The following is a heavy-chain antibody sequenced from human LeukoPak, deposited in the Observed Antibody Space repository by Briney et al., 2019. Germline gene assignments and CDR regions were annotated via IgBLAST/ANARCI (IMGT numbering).Heavy chain of an antibody. D-gene: IGHD3-10*01. V-gene: IGHV3-23*01. J-gene: IGHJ4*02. CDR3: AEDNEWLHYCH. Sequence: GGSLRLSCAASGFTFSIYGMNWVRQAPGQGLEWVSGISPGGEITYYADSVKGRFTISSDNSKNTVSLQMHSLRAEDTATYYCAEDNEWLHYCHWGQGTLVTVSS. CDR2: ISPGGEIT. CDR1: GFTFSIYG.